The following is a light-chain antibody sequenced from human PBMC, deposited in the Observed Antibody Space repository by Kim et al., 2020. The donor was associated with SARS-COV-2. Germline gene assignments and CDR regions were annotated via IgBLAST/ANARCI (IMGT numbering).Light chain of an antibody. CDR2: QDS. Sequence: SYELTQPPSVSVSPGQTASITCSGDKLGDKYACWYQQKPGQSPVLVIYQDSKRPSGIPERFSGSNSGNTATLTISGTQAMVEADYYCQALDSSTAVFVG. CDR3: QALDSSTAV. CDR1: KLGDKY. V-gene: IGLV3-1*01. J-gene: IGLJ2*01.